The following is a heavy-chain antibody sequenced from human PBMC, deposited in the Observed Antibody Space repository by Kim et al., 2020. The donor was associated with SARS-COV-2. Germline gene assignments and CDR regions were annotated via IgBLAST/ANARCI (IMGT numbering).Heavy chain of an antibody. CDR1: GFTFSSHV. Sequence: GGSLRLSCAASGFTFSSHVMHWVRQAPGKGLEWVALISYEGSTQKYTDSVKGLFTVSRYNSKNTLFLQMNSLRPEDTAVYYCARNLVGDTDLGPWGQGTLVTVSS. D-gene: IGHD1-26*01. V-gene: IGHV3-30*03. J-gene: IGHJ5*02. CDR3: ARNLVGDTDLGP. CDR2: ISYEGSTQ.